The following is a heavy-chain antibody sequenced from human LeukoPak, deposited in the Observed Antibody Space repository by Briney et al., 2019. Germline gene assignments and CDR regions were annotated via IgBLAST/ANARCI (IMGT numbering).Heavy chain of an antibody. CDR3: ARDLGVVTAMTDQS. D-gene: IGHD2-21*02. CDR2: INPSGGST. J-gene: IGHJ3*01. CDR1: GYTFTNYG. Sequence: ASVKVSCKASGYTFTNYGINWVRQAPGQGLEWMGIINPSGGSTSYAQKFQGRVTMTRDTSTSTVYMELSSLRSEDTAVYYCARDLGVVTAMTDQSWGQGTMVTVSS. V-gene: IGHV1-46*01.